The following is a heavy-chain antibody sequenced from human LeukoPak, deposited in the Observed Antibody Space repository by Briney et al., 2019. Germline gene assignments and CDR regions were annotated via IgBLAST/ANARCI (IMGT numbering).Heavy chain of an antibody. CDR1: GGSIRISSYY. Sequence: SETLSLTDTVSGGSIRISSYYWGWIRQPPGKGREWLGSIYYSGSTYYNPSLKSRVPISVDTSKHQFSLNLSSVPAADTAVYYCAKVSSNWYSPLDPWGQGTLVTVSS. CDR3: AKVSSNWYSPLDP. J-gene: IGHJ5*02. CDR2: IYYSGST. D-gene: IGHD6-13*01. V-gene: IGHV4-39*07.